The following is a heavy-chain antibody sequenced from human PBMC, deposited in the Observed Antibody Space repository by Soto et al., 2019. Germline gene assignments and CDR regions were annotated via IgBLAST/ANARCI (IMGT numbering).Heavy chain of an antibody. CDR1: GGSVGSGYYS. CDR3: AREGGSGGSCYSGYNLGIDY. Sequence: HVQLHESGPGLVKPSETLSLTCTVSGGSVGSGYYSWSWIRQPPGKGLERIGNIFYSANTKYNPSLQSRVTISEDKSNNQYSLTLTSVTAAATAIYFCAREGGSGGSCYSGYNLGIDYWGQGTLVTVSS. D-gene: IGHD2-15*01. V-gene: IGHV4-61*01. CDR2: IFYSANT. J-gene: IGHJ4*02.